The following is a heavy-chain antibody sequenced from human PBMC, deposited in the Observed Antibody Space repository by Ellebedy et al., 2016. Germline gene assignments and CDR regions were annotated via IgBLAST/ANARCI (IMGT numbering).Heavy chain of an antibody. CDR1: GGSISSGDYY. D-gene: IGHD3-9*01. Sequence: SETLSLTXTVSGGSISSGDYYWSWIRQPPGKGLEWIGYIYYSGSTYYNPSLKSRVTISVDTSKNQFSLKLSSVTAADTAVYYCARGSRGRYFDWLMWFDPWGQGTLVTVSS. J-gene: IGHJ5*02. V-gene: IGHV4-30-4*01. CDR2: IYYSGST. CDR3: ARGSRGRYFDWLMWFDP.